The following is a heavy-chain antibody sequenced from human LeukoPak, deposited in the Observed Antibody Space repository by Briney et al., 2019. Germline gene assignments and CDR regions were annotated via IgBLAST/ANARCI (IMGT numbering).Heavy chain of an antibody. CDR3: ASSTQISKYADY. V-gene: IGHV3-33*01. CDR2: IWYDGSDK. CDR1: GFTFRNYA. D-gene: IGHD2-2*01. Sequence: QSGGSLRLSCAASGFTFRNYAMHWVRQAPGKGLEWVAVIWYDGSDKYYADSVKGRFTTSRDKSKNTLYLQMNSLRAEDTAVYYCASSTQISKYADYWGQGALVTVSS. J-gene: IGHJ4*02.